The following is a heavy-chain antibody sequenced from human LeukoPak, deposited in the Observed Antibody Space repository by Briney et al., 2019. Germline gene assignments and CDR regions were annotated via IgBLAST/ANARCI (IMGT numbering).Heavy chain of an antibody. CDR3: ASTASIHDYLDY. V-gene: IGHV3-11*04. J-gene: IGHJ4*02. CDR1: GFTFTDYY. D-gene: IGHD2/OR15-2a*01. CDR2: ISGSGSSI. Sequence: SPGGSLRLSCAASGFTFTDYYMSWIRQAPGKGLEWVSYISGSGSSIYYVDSVKGRFTISRDNAKNSLYLQMNSLRAEDTAVYYCASTASIHDYLDYWGQGTLVTVSS.